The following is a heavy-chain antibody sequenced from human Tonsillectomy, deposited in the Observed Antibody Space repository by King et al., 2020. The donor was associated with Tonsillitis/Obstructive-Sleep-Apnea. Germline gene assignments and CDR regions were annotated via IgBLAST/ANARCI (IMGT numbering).Heavy chain of an antibody. CDR1: GFTFSSYG. CDR2: IWYDGSNQ. CDR3: ARGTIVGATEPESFQH. D-gene: IGHD1-26*01. J-gene: IGHJ1*01. Sequence: QVQLVESGGGVVQPGRSLRLSCAASGFTFSSYGMHWVRQAPGKGLEWVAVIWYDGSNQYYADSVRGRFSISRDNSKTTLLLQMNNLRAEDTAVFYCARGTIVGATEPESFQHWGQGTLVTVSS. V-gene: IGHV3-33*01.